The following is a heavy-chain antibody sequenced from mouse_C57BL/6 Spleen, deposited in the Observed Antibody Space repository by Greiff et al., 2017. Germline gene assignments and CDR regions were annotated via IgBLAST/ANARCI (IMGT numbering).Heavy chain of an antibody. Sequence: VQLQQSGAELVKPGASVKLSCKASGYTFTSYWMHWVKQRPGQGLEWIGMIHPNSGSTNYNEKFKSKATLTVDKSSSTAYMQLSSLTSEDSAVYDCARKVVDEDYAMDYWGQGTSGTVSS. J-gene: IGHJ4*01. CDR1: GYTFTSYW. CDR2: IHPNSGST. V-gene: IGHV1-64*01. D-gene: IGHD1-1*02. CDR3: ARKVVDEDYAMDY.